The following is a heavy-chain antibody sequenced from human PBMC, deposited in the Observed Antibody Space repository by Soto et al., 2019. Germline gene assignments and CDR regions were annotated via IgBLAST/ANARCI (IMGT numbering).Heavy chain of an antibody. V-gene: IGHV3-30-3*01. J-gene: IGHJ6*02. Sequence: GGSLRLSCAASGFTFSSYAMHWVRQAPGKGLEWVAVISYDGSNKYYADSVKGRFTISRDNSKNTLYLQMNSLRAEDTAVYYCARSHPADGYSSSWPYYYYYGMDVWGQGTTVTVSS. CDR3: ARSHPADGYSSSWPYYYYYGMDV. D-gene: IGHD6-13*01. CDR2: ISYDGSNK. CDR1: GFTFSSYA.